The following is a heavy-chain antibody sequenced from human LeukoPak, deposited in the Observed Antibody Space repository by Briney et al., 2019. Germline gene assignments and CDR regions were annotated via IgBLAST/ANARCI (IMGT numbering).Heavy chain of an antibody. CDR2: ISYDGSNK. J-gene: IGHJ4*02. CDR3: ARDFYGLAPLWAFDY. CDR1: GFTFSSYA. Sequence: PGGSLRLSCAASGFTFSSYAMHWIRQAPGKGLEWVAVISYDGSNKYYADSVKGRFTISRDNSKNTPYLQMNSLRAEDTAVYYCARDFYGLAPLWAFDYWGQGTLVTVSS. V-gene: IGHV3-30*04. D-gene: IGHD2/OR15-2a*01.